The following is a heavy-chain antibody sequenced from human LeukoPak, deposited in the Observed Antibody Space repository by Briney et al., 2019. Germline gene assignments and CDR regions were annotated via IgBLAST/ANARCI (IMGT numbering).Heavy chain of an antibody. V-gene: IGHV1-18*01. CDR2: ISAYNGNT. CDR3: ARALGSTSLKTGTPLGY. Sequence: ASVKVSCKASGYTFTSYGISWVRQAPGQGLEWMGWISAYNGNTNYAQKLQGRVTMTTDTSTSTAYMELRSLRSDDTAVYYCARALGSTSLKTGTPLGYWGQGTLVTVSS. D-gene: IGHD2-2*01. CDR1: GYTFTSYG. J-gene: IGHJ4*02.